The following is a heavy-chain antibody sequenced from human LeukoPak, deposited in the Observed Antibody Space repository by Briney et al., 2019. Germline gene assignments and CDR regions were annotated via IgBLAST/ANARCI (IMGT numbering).Heavy chain of an antibody. CDR3: ARGIFYYGSGSYHY. CDR1: GFTFGSYS. J-gene: IGHJ4*02. D-gene: IGHD3-10*01. V-gene: IGHV3-21*01. Sequence: GSLRLSCAASGFTFGSYSMNWVRQAPGKGLEWVSSISSSSSYIYYADSVKGRFTTSRDNAKNSLYLQMNSLRAEDTAVYYCARGIFYYGSGSYHYWGQGTLVTVSS. CDR2: ISSSSSYI.